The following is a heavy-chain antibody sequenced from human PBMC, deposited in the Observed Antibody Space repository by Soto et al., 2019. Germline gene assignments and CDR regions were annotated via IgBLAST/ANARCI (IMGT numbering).Heavy chain of an antibody. CDR1: GLSLSTGKLG. V-gene: IGHV2-26*01. D-gene: IGHD2-2*01. CDR3: ALIKDCSRTDCYLASFDP. Sequence: QLTLKESGPVLVKPTETLTLTCTVSGLSLSTGKLGVSWIRQPPGKALEWLAHIFSNDDKSYSTSLRSRVTISKDTSRSQVVLTMTNMDPLDSGTYYCALIKDCSRTDCYLASFDPWGQGTLVTVSS. CDR2: IFSNDDK. J-gene: IGHJ5*02.